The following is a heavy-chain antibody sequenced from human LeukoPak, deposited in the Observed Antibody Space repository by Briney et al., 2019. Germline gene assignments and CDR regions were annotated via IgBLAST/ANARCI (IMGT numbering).Heavy chain of an antibody. D-gene: IGHD3-3*01. V-gene: IGHV3-33*01. Sequence: GGSLRLSCAAAGFTFGDFGMHWVRQAPGKGLEWVALIWKDGSDEFYADSVKGRFTISRDNSRNTMSLQMNSLRGEDTAVYYCAREEAFQLEASLDQWGQGTLVTVSS. CDR1: GFTFGDFG. CDR3: AREEAFQLEASLDQ. CDR2: IWKDGSDE. J-gene: IGHJ4*02.